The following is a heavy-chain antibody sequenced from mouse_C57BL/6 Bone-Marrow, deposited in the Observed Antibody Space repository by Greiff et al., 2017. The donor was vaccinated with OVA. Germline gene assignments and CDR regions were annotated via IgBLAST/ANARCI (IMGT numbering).Heavy chain of an antibody. CDR1: GYTFTSYW. D-gene: IGHD1-1*01. Sequence: QVHVKQPGAELVKPGASVKMSCKASGYTFTSYWITWVKQRPGQGLEWIGDIYPGSGSTNYNEKFKSKATLTVDTSSSTAYMQLSSLTSEDSAVYYCAKEGYGSSYVWGQGTTLTVSS. V-gene: IGHV1-55*01. CDR3: AKEGYGSSYV. J-gene: IGHJ2*01. CDR2: IYPGSGST.